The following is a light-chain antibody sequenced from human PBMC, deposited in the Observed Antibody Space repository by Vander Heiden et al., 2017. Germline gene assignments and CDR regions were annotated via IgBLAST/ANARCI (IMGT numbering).Light chain of an antibody. Sequence: QSALTQPASVSGSPGQSITISCTGTSSDIGSYNLVSWYQQHPGKAPKLMIYEGTKRPSGISNRFSGSKSGNTASLTISGLQAEDEADYYCCPYAGSRFYVFGTGTKVTVL. CDR1: SSDIGSYNL. CDR3: CPYAGSRFYV. J-gene: IGLJ1*01. V-gene: IGLV2-23*01. CDR2: EGT.